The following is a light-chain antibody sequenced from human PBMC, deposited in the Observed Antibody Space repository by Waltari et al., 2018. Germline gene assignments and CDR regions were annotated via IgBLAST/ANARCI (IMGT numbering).Light chain of an antibody. Sequence: DIQMTQSLSTLSASVGDRVTITCRASQSISSWLAWYQQKPGKAPKLLIYKASSLESGVPSRFSGSGSGTEFTLTISSLQPDDFATYYCQQYKGLWTFGQGTKVEIK. CDR3: QQYKGLWT. CDR1: QSISSW. J-gene: IGKJ1*01. V-gene: IGKV1-5*03. CDR2: KAS.